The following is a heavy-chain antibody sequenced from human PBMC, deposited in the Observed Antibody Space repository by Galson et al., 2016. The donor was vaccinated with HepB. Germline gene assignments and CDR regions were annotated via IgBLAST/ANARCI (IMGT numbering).Heavy chain of an antibody. J-gene: IGHJ5*02. CDR3: ARDSFTIFGVTPNWFDP. CDR2: IRQDGTQK. V-gene: IGHV3-7*01. D-gene: IGHD3-3*01. CDR1: GFLRNYW. Sequence: SLRLSCAASGFLRNYWMSWVRQAPGKGLEWLVNIRQDGTQKDYVDSVKGRFTISRDNAKNSLYLQMNSLRAEDTAVYYCARDSFTIFGVTPNWFDPWGQGTLVTVSS.